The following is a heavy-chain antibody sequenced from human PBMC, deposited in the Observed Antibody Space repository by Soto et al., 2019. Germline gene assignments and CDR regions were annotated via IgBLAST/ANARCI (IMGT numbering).Heavy chain of an antibody. CDR2: IRSKANSYAT. CDR1: GLTFSGSA. J-gene: IGHJ4*02. CDR3: TRRAEDYYDSSGYYCVADY. V-gene: IGHV3-73*01. D-gene: IGHD3-22*01. Sequence: EVQLVESGGGLVQPGGSLKLSCAASGLTFSGSAMHWVRQASGKGLEWVGRIRSKANSYATAYAASVKGRFTISRDDSKNTAYLQRNGLKTEDTAVYYCTRRAEDYYDSSGYYCVADYWGQGTLVTVSS.